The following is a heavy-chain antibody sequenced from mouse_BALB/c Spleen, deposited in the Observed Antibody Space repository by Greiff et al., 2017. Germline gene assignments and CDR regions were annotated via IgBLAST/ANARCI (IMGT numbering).Heavy chain of an antibody. V-gene: IGHV1-7*01. J-gene: IGHJ1*01. CDR1: GYTFTSYW. Sequence: QVQLKESGAELAKPGASVKMSCKASGYTFTSYWMHWVKQRPGQGLEWIGYINPSTGYTEYNQKFKDKATLTADESSSTAYMQLSSLTSEDSAVYYGARYYGNFYWYFDVWGAGTTVTVSS. D-gene: IGHD2-1*01. CDR3: ARYYGNFYWYFDV. CDR2: INPSTGYT.